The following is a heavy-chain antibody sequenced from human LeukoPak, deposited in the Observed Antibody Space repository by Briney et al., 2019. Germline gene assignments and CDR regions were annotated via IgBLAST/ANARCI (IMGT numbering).Heavy chain of an antibody. CDR2: IIPIFGTA. Sequence: ASVKASCKASGGTFSSYAISWVRQAPGQGLEWMGGIIPIFGTANYAQKFQGRVTITADESTSAAYKELGSLRSEGTAVYYCARLGGATIDYWGQGTLVTVSS. J-gene: IGHJ4*02. CDR1: GGTFSSYA. CDR3: ARLGGATIDY. D-gene: IGHD1-26*01. V-gene: IGHV1-69*01.